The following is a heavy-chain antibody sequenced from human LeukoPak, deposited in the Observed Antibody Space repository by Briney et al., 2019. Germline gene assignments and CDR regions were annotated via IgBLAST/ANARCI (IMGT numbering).Heavy chain of an antibody. J-gene: IGHJ4*02. CDR2: ISYDGSSK. V-gene: IGHV3-30-3*01. CDR1: GFTFSSYS. CDR3: ARDSSDTVAEYYFDY. Sequence: GKSLRLSCAASGFTFSSYSIHWVHQAPGKGLEGVAVISYDGSSKDYADSVTGRFTISRDNSKNTLYLQMHSLRAEDTALYYCARDSSDTVAEYYFDYWGQGSLVTVSS. D-gene: IGHD5-12*01.